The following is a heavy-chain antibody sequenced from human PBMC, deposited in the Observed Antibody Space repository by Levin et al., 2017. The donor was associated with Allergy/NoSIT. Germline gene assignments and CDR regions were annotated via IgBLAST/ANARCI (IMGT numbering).Heavy chain of an antibody. V-gene: IGHV4-61*02. CDR2: IYVTGST. CDR3: ARDLEGFSGYKPYCYTDV. Sequence: SETLSLTCSVSGASISRGFYYWRWIRQPAGEGLEWIGRIYVTGSTTYSPSLKSRVTISLDRSKDQVPLKINSVTAADTAVYYCARDLEGFSGYKPYCYTDVWGKGTTVTVSS. J-gene: IGHJ6*03. D-gene: IGHD5-12*01. CDR1: GASISRGFYY.